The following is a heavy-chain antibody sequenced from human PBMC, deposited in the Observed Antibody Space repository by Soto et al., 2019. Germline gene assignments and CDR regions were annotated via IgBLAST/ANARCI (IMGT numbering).Heavy chain of an antibody. D-gene: IGHD6-6*01. CDR3: AKMGAYSTSAIDS. CDR2: ISASAATT. Sequence: GGSLRLSCAPSGFTFSSYSISWVRQAPGKGLEWVSAISASAATTYYADSVKGRFTIYRDNSKNTLYVQMNGLKAEDTAIYYCAKMGAYSTSAIDSWGQGALVTVSS. CDR1: GFTFSSYS. V-gene: IGHV3-23*01. J-gene: IGHJ5*01.